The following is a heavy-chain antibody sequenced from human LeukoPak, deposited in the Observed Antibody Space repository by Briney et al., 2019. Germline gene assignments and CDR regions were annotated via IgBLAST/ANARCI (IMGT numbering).Heavy chain of an antibody. CDR3: AQYPDYGGDYDAFDI. D-gene: IGHD4-23*01. J-gene: IGHJ3*02. Sequence: SGPTLVNPTQTLTLTCTLSGLPRRTRGRGVGWMRQPPEKALEWLSIIYWNNDRRYSPSLKSRLTIKKDTSKNQVVLTMTNMDPVDTATYYCAQYPDYGGDYDAFDIWGHGTMVTVSS. V-gene: IGHV2-5*01. CDR2: IYWNNDR. CDR1: GLPRRTRGRG.